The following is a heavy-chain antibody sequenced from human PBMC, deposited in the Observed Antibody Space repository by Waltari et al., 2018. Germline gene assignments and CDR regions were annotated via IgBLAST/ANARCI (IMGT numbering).Heavy chain of an antibody. CDR1: GASISGDTYY. D-gene: IGHD1-7*01. CDR3: ARNGLNWNFQTH. CDR2: IYKTGNT. Sequence: QVQLRESGPGLVKPSQTLSLTCTVSGASISGDTYYWTWIRQPAGKGLEWIGRIYKTGNTHHHPSLGGRVTISVDTSRNEFSLQLRSVTAADTAVYFCARNGLNWNFQTHWGPGTLVVVSS. V-gene: IGHV4-61*02. J-gene: IGHJ4*02.